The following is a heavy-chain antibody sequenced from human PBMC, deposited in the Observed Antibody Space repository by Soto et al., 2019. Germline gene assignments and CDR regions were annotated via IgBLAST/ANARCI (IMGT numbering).Heavy chain of an antibody. CDR2: IYSGEST. Sequence: VQLVESGGGLVQPGGSLRLSCAASGFSVSGKYMTWVRQAPGKGLEWVSVIYSGESTHYADSVKGRFTISRDNSKNTLYLQMNSLRAEDTAIYYCARDSSGWFFGAFDIWGQGRMVIVSS. CDR1: GFSVSGKY. V-gene: IGHV3-66*01. CDR3: ARDSSGWFFGAFDI. D-gene: IGHD6-19*01. J-gene: IGHJ3*02.